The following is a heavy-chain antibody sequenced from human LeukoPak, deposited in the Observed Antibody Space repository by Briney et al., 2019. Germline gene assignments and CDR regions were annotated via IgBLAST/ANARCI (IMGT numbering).Heavy chain of an antibody. D-gene: IGHD3-22*01. CDR1: ELTFSNFP. J-gene: IGHJ4*02. CDR2: IQDDGATT. Sequence: PGGSLRLSCAASELTFSNFPMHWVRQAPGKGLEWVALIQDDGATTNYADSVRGRFTISRDNSKSTVYLQMNSLKPDDTAVYYCATQSITLVVVISPFDYWGQGTLVTVSS. V-gene: IGHV3-30*02. CDR3: ATQSITLVVVISPFDY.